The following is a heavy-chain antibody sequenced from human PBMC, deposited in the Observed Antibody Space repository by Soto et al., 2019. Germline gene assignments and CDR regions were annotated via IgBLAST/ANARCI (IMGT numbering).Heavy chain of an antibody. V-gene: IGHV3-30-3*01. CDR1: GFTFSSYA. Sequence: QVQLVESGGGVVQPGRSLRLSCAASGFTFSSYAMHWVRQAPGKGLEWVAVISYDGSNKYYADSVKGRFTISRDNSKNKLYLQITSLRAEYTAVYYGARDETVVTIPSLWYNWFDPWGQGTLVTVSS. CDR3: ARDETVVTIPSLWYNWFDP. D-gene: IGHD5-12*01. CDR2: ISYDGSNK. J-gene: IGHJ5*02.